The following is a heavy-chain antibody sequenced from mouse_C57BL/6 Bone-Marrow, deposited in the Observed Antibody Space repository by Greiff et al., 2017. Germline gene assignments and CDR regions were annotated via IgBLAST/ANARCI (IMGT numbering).Heavy chain of an antibody. J-gene: IGHJ1*03. Sequence: EVQLQQSGPELVKPGASVKISCKASGYSFTDYNMNWVKQSNGKSLEWIGVINPNYGTTSYNQKFKGKATLTVDQSSSTAYMQLNSLTSEASAVYCCARWELRRWYFGVWGTGTTVTVAS. CDR3: ARWELRRWYFGV. V-gene: IGHV1-39*01. D-gene: IGHD1-2*01. CDR2: INPNYGTT. CDR1: GYSFTDYN.